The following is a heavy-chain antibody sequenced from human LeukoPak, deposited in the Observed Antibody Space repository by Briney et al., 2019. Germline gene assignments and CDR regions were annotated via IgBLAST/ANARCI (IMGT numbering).Heavy chain of an antibody. V-gene: IGHV3-30*04. Sequence: GGSLRLSCAASGFTFSSYAMHWVRQAPGKGLEWVAVISCDGSNKYYADSVKGRFTISRDNSKNTLYLQMNSLRAEDTAVYYCARDRGGYELWFDPWGQGTLVTVSS. D-gene: IGHD5-12*01. J-gene: IGHJ5*02. CDR2: ISCDGSNK. CDR3: ARDRGGYELWFDP. CDR1: GFTFSSYA.